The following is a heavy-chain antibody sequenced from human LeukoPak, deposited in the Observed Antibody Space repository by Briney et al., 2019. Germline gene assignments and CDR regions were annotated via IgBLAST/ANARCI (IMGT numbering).Heavy chain of an antibody. CDR2: ISSSSSYI. J-gene: IGHJ6*04. Sequence: GGSLRLSCAASGFTFSSYSMNWVRQAPGKGLEWVSSISSSSSYIYYADSVKGRFTISRDNAKNSLYLQMNSLRAEDTAVYYCAGVRSSGWYYYYGMDAWGKGTTVTVSS. D-gene: IGHD6-19*01. V-gene: IGHV3-21*01. CDR1: GFTFSSYS. CDR3: AGVRSSGWYYYYGMDA.